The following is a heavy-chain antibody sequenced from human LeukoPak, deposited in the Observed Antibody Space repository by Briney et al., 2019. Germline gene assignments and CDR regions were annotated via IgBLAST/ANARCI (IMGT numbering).Heavy chain of an antibody. CDR3: ARGRVRGVSPYYYYYMDV. J-gene: IGHJ6*03. Sequence: SVKVSCKASGGTFSSYAISWVRQAPGQGLEWMGGIIPIFGTANYAQKFQGRVTITTDESTSTAYMELSSLRSEDTAVYYCARGRVRGVSPYYYYYMDVWGEGTTVTVSS. V-gene: IGHV1-69*05. D-gene: IGHD3-10*01. CDR1: GGTFSSYA. CDR2: IIPIFGTA.